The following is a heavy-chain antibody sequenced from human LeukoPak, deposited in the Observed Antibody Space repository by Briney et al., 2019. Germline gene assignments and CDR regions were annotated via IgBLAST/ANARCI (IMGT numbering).Heavy chain of an antibody. J-gene: IGHJ4*02. CDR3: ARVQGSSGPGIFDY. D-gene: IGHD6-19*01. CDR1: GFTFSNYW. V-gene: IGHV3-7*01. CDR2: IKQDGSDK. Sequence: GGSLRLSCAASGFTFSNYWMSWVRQAPGKGLEWVANIKQDGSDKYYVDSVKGRFTISRDNAKISRYLQMNSLRAEDTAVYYCARVQGSSGPGIFDYWGQGTLVTVSS.